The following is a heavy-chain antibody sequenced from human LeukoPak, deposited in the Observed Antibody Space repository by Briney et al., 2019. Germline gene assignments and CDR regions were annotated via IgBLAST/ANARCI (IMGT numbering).Heavy chain of an antibody. J-gene: IGHJ6*02. D-gene: IGHD3-3*01. CDR3: ARAFGVATTYYYYYYGMDV. CDR1: GGTFNNFA. CDR2: IIPMSGTT. V-gene: IGHV1-69*13. Sequence: SVKVSCKASGGTFNNFAISWVRQAPGQGLEWVGGIIPMSGTTNYAQKFQGRVTITADESTSTAYMELSSLRSEDTAVYYCARAFGVATTYYYYYYGMDVWGQGTTVTVSS.